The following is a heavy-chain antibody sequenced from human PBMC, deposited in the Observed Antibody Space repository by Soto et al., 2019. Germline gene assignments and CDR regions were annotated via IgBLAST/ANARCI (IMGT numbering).Heavy chain of an antibody. D-gene: IGHD4-17*01. V-gene: IGHV1-18*01. CDR3: ERSGDPVDYFYSYGMDV. CDR2: ISAYNGNT. CDR1: GYTFTTYG. Sequence: QVQLVQSGAEVKKPGASVKVSCKASGYTFTTYGISWVRQAPGQGLEWMGSISAYNGNTTYALKFQGRVTMTTDTSTRTANMALRSLRSDDTAVYYGERSGDPVDYFYSYGMDVWGQGTTVTVSS. J-gene: IGHJ6*02.